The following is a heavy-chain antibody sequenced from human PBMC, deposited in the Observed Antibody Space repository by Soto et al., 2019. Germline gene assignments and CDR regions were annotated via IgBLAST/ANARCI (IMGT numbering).Heavy chain of an antibody. V-gene: IGHV1-2*04. J-gene: IGHJ5*02. CDR3: ARDRGYCSGGSCHGIWFDP. D-gene: IGHD2-15*01. CDR1: GYTFTGYY. Sequence: GASVKVSCKASGYTFTGYYMHWVRQAPGQGLEWMGWINPNSGGTNYAQKFQGWVTMTRDTSISTAYMELSRLRSDDTAVYYCARDRGYCSGGSCHGIWFDPWGQGTLVTVSS. CDR2: INPNSGGT.